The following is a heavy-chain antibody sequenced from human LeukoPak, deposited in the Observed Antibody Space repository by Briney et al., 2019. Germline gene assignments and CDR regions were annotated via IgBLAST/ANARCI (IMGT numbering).Heavy chain of an antibody. Sequence: GGSLRLSCAASGFTFSGFAMSWVRRNPGKGLEWVSGISGSGDNTLYADSVKGRFTISRDNAKNTLYLQMNSLRAEDTAVYYCARGRYYGMDVWGQGTTVTVSS. D-gene: IGHD3-10*01. CDR2: ISGSGDNT. CDR1: GFTFSGFA. V-gene: IGHV3-23*01. J-gene: IGHJ6*02. CDR3: ARGRYYGMDV.